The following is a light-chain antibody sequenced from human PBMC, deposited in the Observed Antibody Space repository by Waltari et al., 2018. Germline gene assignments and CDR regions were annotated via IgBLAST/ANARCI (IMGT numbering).Light chain of an antibody. Sequence: IQLTQSPSSLSASVGDRVTPTSRASQGVTTYLAWYQQKPGKAPNLLISAASTLQSGVPSRFSGSGSGTDFTLTISSLQPEDFATYYCQHLHGYPITFGGGTKVEIK. V-gene: IGKV1-9*01. J-gene: IGKJ4*01. CDR2: AAS. CDR3: QHLHGYPIT. CDR1: QGVTTY.